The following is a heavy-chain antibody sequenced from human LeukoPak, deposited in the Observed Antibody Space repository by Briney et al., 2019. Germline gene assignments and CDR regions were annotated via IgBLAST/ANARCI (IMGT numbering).Heavy chain of an antibody. CDR3: ARQQYYYDKSGSWFYYYGMDV. Sequence: SETLSLTCTVSGGSISSYYWSWIRQPPGKGLEWIGYIYYSGSTNYNPSLKSRVTISVDTSKNQFSLKLSSVTAADTALYYCARQQYYYDKSGSWFYYYGMDVWGPGTTVTVSS. CDR1: GGSISSYY. D-gene: IGHD3-22*01. CDR2: IYYSGST. J-gene: IGHJ6*02. V-gene: IGHV4-59*08.